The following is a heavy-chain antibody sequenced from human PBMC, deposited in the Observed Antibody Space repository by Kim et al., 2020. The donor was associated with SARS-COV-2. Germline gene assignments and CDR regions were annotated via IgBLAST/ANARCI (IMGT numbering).Heavy chain of an antibody. J-gene: IGHJ4*02. D-gene: IGHD3-16*01. CDR1: GYTFTSYA. CDR2: INAGNGNT. Sequence: ASVKVSCKASGYTFTSYAMHWVRQAPGQRLEWMGWINAGNGNTKYSQKFQGRVTITRDTSASTAYMELSSLRSEDTAVYYCARGGGEMATNRLEFDYWGQGNLVTVSS. V-gene: IGHV1-3*01. CDR3: ARGGGEMATNRLEFDY.